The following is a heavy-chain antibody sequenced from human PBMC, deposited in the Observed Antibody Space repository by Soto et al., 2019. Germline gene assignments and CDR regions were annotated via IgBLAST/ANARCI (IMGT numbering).Heavy chain of an antibody. J-gene: IGHJ6*02. CDR1: GYTFTSYY. V-gene: IGHV1-46*01. CDR2: INPSGGST. D-gene: IGHD3-3*01. Sequence: ASVKVSCKASGYTFTSYYMHWVRQAPGQGLEWMGIINPSGGSTSYAQKFQGRVTMTRDTSTSTVYMELSSLRSEGTAVYYCARDPTYYDFWSGYSPINYYYYYGMDVWGQGTTVTVSS. CDR3: ARDPTYYDFWSGYSPINYYYYYGMDV.